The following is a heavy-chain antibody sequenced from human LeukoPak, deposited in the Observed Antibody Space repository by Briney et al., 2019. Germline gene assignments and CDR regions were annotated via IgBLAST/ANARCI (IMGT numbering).Heavy chain of an antibody. CDR1: GGSISSGSYY. CDR2: IYTSGST. Sequence: SETLSLTCTVSGGSISSGSYYWSWIRQPGGKGLEWIGRIYTSGSTNYNPSLKSRVTISVDTSKNQFSLKLSSVTAADTAVYYCARDKYSGSYYGDAFDIWGQGTMVTVSS. D-gene: IGHD1-26*01. V-gene: IGHV4-61*02. CDR3: ARDKYSGSYYGDAFDI. J-gene: IGHJ3*02.